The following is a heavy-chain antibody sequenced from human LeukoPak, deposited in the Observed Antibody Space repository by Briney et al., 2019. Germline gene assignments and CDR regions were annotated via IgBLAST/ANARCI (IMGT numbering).Heavy chain of an antibody. CDR3: ARMGSLKNWFDP. J-gene: IGHJ5*02. D-gene: IGHD3-16*01. CDR2: INHSGST. CDR1: GGSFSGYY. V-gene: IGHV4-34*01. Sequence: SETLSLTCAVYGGSFSGYYWSWIRQPPGKGLEWIGEINHSGSTNYNPSLKSRVTMSVDTSKNQFSLKLSSVTAADTAVYYCARMGSLKNWFDPWGQGTLVTVSS.